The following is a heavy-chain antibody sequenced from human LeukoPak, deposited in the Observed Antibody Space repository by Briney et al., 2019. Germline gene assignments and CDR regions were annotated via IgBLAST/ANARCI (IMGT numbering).Heavy chain of an antibody. V-gene: IGHV3-74*01. Sequence: GGSLRLSCAASGFTFSSYWMHWVRQAPGKGLVWVSRINSDGSSTSYADSVEGRFTISRDNAKNTLYLQMNSLRAEDTAVYYCARILRIARDYYGMDVWGQGTTVTVSS. CDR1: GFTFSSYW. J-gene: IGHJ6*02. CDR2: INSDGSST. CDR3: ARILRIARDYYGMDV. D-gene: IGHD6-13*01.